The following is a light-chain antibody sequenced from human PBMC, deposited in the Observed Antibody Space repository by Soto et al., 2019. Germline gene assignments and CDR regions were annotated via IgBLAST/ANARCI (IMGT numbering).Light chain of an antibody. CDR3: QQYEIYPIT. CDR1: PNINSW. CDR2: KAS. J-gene: IGKJ5*01. V-gene: IGKV1-5*03. Sequence: DLQMTQSPSTLSASVGARVTITFRASPNINSWLAWYQQKPWKAPKLLIYKASSLVRGVQSRFSGSGSGTEFTLTISSLQPDDFAAYDCQQYEIYPITFGQGKRLESK.